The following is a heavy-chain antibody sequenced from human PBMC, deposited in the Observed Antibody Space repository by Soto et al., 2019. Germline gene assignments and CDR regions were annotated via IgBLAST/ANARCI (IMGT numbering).Heavy chain of an antibody. D-gene: IGHD3-22*01. J-gene: IGHJ4*02. CDR2: IDPSDSYT. V-gene: IGHV5-10-1*01. CDR1: GYSFTSYW. CDR3: ARHDSSGSTLDY. Sequence: GESLKISCRGSGYSFTSYWISWVRQLPGKGLEWMGRIDPSDSYTNYSPSFQGHVTISADKSISTAYLQWSSLKASDTAMYYCARHDSSGSTLDYWGQGTLVTVSS.